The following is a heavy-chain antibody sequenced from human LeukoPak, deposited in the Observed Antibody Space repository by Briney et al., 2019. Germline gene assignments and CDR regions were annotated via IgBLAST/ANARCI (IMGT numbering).Heavy chain of an antibody. J-gene: IGHJ5*02. V-gene: IGHV4-39*01. Sequence: RSSETLSLTCTVSGGSISSNSYYWGWIRQPPGRGLEWIGSIYYSGTTYYNPSLKSRVTISIDTSRNQFSLKLSSVTAADTAMHYCARPRSNWDPNWFDPWGQGTLVTVSS. CDR2: IYYSGTT. CDR1: GGSISSNSYY. CDR3: ARPRSNWDPNWFDP. D-gene: IGHD6-13*01.